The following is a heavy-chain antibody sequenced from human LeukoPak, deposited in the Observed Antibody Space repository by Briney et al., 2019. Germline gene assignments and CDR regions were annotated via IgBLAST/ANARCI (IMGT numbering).Heavy chain of an antibody. Sequence: GGSLRLSCTASGFTLGDYAMSWVRQAPGEGLEWVCFIRSEAYGGTTEYAASVKGRFTISRDDSKSIAYLQMNSLKTEDTAVYYCTRGRIAVAETHGDFDYWGQGTLVTVSS. D-gene: IGHD6-19*01. CDR2: IRSEAYGGTT. CDR3: TRGRIAVAETHGDFDY. J-gene: IGHJ4*02. V-gene: IGHV3-49*04. CDR1: GFTLGDYA.